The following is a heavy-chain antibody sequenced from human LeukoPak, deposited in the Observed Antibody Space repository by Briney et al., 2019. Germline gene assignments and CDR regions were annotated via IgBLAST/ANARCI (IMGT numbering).Heavy chain of an antibody. Sequence: QPGGSLRLSCAASGFTFSSYAMTWVRQAPGKGLEWVSGISGSGASTSYADSVKGRFTISRDNSKNTLYLQMNSLRAEDTAVYYCAKANMVRGVTLKFDYWGRGTLVTVSS. J-gene: IGHJ4*02. V-gene: IGHV3-23*01. CDR3: AKANMVRGVTLKFDY. CDR2: ISGSGAST. CDR1: GFTFSSYA. D-gene: IGHD3-10*01.